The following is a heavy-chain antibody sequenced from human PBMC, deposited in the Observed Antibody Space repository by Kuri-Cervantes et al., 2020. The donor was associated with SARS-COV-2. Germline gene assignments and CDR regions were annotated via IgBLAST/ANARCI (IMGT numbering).Heavy chain of an antibody. CDR1: GFTFSSYS. CDR2: ISSSSSTI. D-gene: IGHD3-3*01. V-gene: IGHV3-48*01. CDR3: ASYDDYNYYFDY. Sequence: ETLSLTCAASGFTFSSYSMNWVRQAPGKGLEWVSYISSSSSTIYYADSVKGRFTISRDNAKNSLYLQMNSLRAEDTAVYYCASYDDYNYYFDYWGQGTLVTVSS. J-gene: IGHJ4*02.